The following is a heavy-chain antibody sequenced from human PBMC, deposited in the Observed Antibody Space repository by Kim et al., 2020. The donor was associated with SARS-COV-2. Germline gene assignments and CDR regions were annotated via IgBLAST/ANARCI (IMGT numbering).Heavy chain of an antibody. D-gene: IGHD2-21*01. Sequence: KGRFTTSRDNAKNPLYLQMHSLRAEDTAVYYCARDGGGYGVGEDAFDIWGQGTLVTVSS. V-gene: IGHV3-11*04. J-gene: IGHJ3*02. CDR3: ARDGGGYGVGEDAFDI.